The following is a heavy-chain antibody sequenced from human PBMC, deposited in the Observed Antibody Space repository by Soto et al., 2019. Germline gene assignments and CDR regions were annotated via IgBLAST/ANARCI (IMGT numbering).Heavy chain of an antibody. J-gene: IGHJ3*02. CDR1: DYTFTSYG. Sequence: ASVKFPAKAPDYTFTSYGISWVRRAPGQGLEWRGWISAYNGNKNYAKKLQGRVTMTTDTPTSTAYLELRSMVSHDTAMYYCARGAYSSGWYGDAFDNWGQGAMVTVSS. CDR2: ISAYNGNK. CDR3: ARGAYSSGWYGDAFDN. D-gene: IGHD6-19*01. V-gene: IGHV1-18*04.